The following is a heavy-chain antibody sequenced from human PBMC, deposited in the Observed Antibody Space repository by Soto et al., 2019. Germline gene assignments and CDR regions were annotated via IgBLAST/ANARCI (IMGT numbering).Heavy chain of an antibody. J-gene: IGHJ5*02. CDR2: IYYSGST. Sequence: QVQLQESGPGLVKPSQTLSLTCTVSGGSISSGGYYWSWIRQHPGKGLEWIGYIYYSGSTYYNPSLQSRVTISVDTSKNQFSLKLRSVNAAATAVYYCARGGSDIVLVPAAIIWFDPWGQGTLVTVSS. CDR3: ARGGSDIVLVPAAIIWFDP. V-gene: IGHV4-31*03. D-gene: IGHD2-2*02. CDR1: GGSISSGGYY.